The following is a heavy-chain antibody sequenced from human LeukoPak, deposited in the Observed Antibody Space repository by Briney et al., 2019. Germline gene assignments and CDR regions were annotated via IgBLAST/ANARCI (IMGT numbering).Heavy chain of an antibody. V-gene: IGHV3-23*01. CDR2: ISGSGDNT. D-gene: IGHD4-17*01. Sequence: GGSLRLSCAASGFTFSSYAMSWVRQAPGKGLEWVSSISGSGDNTCYADSVKDRFSISRDNSKTTVSLQMNSLRAEDTAVYYCVKGRGTAVTSAANYWGQGTLVTVSS. J-gene: IGHJ4*02. CDR1: GFTFSSYA. CDR3: VKGRGTAVTSAANY.